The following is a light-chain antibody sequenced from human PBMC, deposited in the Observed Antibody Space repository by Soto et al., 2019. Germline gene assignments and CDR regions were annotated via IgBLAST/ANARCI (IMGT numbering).Light chain of an antibody. Sequence: QSALTQPASVSGSPGQSITISCTGTSSDVGRHDHVSWYQQHPGKAPKLMIYDVYNRPSGVSSRFSGSKSGNTASLTISGRQAEDEADYHCTSHAGSSQVVFGGGTKLTVL. J-gene: IGLJ2*01. CDR1: SSDVGRHDH. CDR3: TSHAGSSQVV. V-gene: IGLV2-14*03. CDR2: DVY.